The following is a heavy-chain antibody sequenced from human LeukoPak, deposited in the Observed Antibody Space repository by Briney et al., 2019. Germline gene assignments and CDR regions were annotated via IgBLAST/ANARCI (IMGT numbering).Heavy chain of an antibody. J-gene: IGHJ5*02. D-gene: IGHD1-26*01. V-gene: IGHV3-21*05. CDR3: ARPSSGNYARSES. CDR1: GFTFSTFN. CDR2: ISRDSTYK. Sequence: RGALRLSCAASGFTFSTFNMNWVRQAPGKGLEWVSFISRDSTYKYYADSVKGRFTISRDDANNTLYLQMNSLRAEDTAVYYCARPSSGNYARSESWGQGTLVTVSS.